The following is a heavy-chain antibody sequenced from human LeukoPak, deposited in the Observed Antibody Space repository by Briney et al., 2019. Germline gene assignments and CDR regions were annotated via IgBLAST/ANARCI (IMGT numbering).Heavy chain of an antibody. CDR2: IHFDGSTK. D-gene: IGHD2-2*01. V-gene: IGHV3-30*02. CDR1: GFSFNTYG. J-gene: IGHJ4*02. Sequence: PGGSLRLSCVASGFSFNTYGMHWVRQAPGKGLEWVAFIHFDGSTKYSGDSVKGRFTISRDNSKNTLYLQMNSLRPEDTAVYYCAKDQCTRTSCDGYPGYWGQGSLVTVSS. CDR3: AKDQCTRTSCDGYPGY.